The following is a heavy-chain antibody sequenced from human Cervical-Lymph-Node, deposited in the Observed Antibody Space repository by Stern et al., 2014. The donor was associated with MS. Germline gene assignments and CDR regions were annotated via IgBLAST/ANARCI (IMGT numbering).Heavy chain of an antibody. J-gene: IGHJ4*02. V-gene: IGHV1-69*06. CDR3: ATPRGGDSPLLRY. CDR2: ISPIFCTA. D-gene: IGHD4-23*01. Sequence: VQLVQSGAEVKKPGSSVKVSCKASGGTFSSYGISWVRQAPGQGLEWMGGISPIFCTATYAQKFQGRGTFTADKSTSTAFMELSSLRSEDTSVYYCATPRGGDSPLLRYWGQGTLVTVSS. CDR1: GGTFSSYG.